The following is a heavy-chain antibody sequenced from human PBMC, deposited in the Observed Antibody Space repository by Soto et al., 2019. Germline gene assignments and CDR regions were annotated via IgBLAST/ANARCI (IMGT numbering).Heavy chain of an antibody. V-gene: IGHV6-1*01. J-gene: IGHJ5*02. CDR2: TYYRSKWYN. D-gene: IGHD6-19*01. CDR1: GDSVSSNSAA. CDR3: ARVAVAGTWNWFDP. Sequence: SQTLSLTCAISGDSVSSNSAAWNWIRQSPSRGLEWLGRTYYRSKWYNDYAVSVKSRITINPDTTKNQFSLQLNSVTPEDTAVYYCARVAVAGTWNWFDPWGQGTLVTVSS.